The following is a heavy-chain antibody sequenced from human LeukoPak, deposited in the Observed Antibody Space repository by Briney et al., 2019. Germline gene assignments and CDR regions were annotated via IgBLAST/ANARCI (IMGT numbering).Heavy chain of an antibody. CDR2: ISYVETSK. CDR1: GFTFSSYA. CDR3: ARVWQDYSGVDY. Sequence: SGGSLRLSCAASGFTFSSYAMHWVRQAPGKGLEWVAVISYVETSKYYADSVKGRFTISRDNSKNMVYLQMNSLRAEDTAVYYCARVWQDYSGVDYWGQGTLVTVSS. D-gene: IGHD2-21*01. V-gene: IGHV3-30-3*01. J-gene: IGHJ4*02.